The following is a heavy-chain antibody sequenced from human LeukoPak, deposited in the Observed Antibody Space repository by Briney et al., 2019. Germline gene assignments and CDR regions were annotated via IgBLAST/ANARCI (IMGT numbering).Heavy chain of an antibody. CDR2: IKQDGSDK. J-gene: IGHJ6*02. CDR1: GFTFSSHW. D-gene: IGHD2-2*01. V-gene: IGHV3-7*01. Sequence: GGSLRLSCVDSGFTFSSHWMSWVRQAPGKGLEWVANIKQDGSDKNYVDSVKGRFTISRDNAKNSLYLQMNSLRAEDTAVYYCASSYCSTTSCYGGYVMDVWGQGTTVTVSS. CDR3: ASSYCSTTSCYGGYVMDV.